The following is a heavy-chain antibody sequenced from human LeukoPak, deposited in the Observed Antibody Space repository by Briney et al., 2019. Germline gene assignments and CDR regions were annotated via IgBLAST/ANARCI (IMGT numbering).Heavy chain of an antibody. V-gene: IGHV3-21*01. Sequence: GGSLRLSCAASGFTFSSYSMNWVRQAPGKGLEWVSSISSSSSYIYYADSVKGRFTISRDNAKNSLYLQMNSLRAEDTAVYYCARDSPSGDYVWGSYRLRRAFDIWGQGTMVTVSS. CDR3: ARDSPSGDYVWGSYRLRRAFDI. CDR1: GFTFSSYS. J-gene: IGHJ3*02. D-gene: IGHD3-16*02. CDR2: ISSSSSYI.